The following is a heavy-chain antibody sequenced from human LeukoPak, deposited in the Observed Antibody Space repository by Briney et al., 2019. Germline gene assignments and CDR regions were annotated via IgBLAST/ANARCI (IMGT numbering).Heavy chain of an antibody. CDR2: INHSGST. CDR1: GGSISSGGYY. CDR3: ARVEKISMIVVVITDAFDI. D-gene: IGHD3-22*01. J-gene: IGHJ3*02. V-gene: IGHV4-30-2*01. Sequence: SQTLSLTCTVSGGSISSGGYYWSWIRQPPGKGLEWIGEINHSGSTNYNPSLKSRVTISVDTSKNQFSLKLSSVTAADTAVYYCARVEKISMIVVVITDAFDIWGQGTMVTVSS.